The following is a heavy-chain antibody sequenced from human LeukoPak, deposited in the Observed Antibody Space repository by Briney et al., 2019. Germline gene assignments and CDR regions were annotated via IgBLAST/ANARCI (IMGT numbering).Heavy chain of an antibody. V-gene: IGHV1-69*13. J-gene: IGHJ4*02. Sequence: GASVKVSCKASGGTFSSYAISWVRQAPGQGLEWMGGIIPIFGTANYAQKFQGRVTITADESTSTAYMELSSLRSEDTAVYYCARIYCSSTSCPPFDYWGQGNLVTVSS. CDR3: ARIYCSSTSCPPFDY. D-gene: IGHD2-2*01. CDR2: IIPIFGTA. CDR1: GGTFSSYA.